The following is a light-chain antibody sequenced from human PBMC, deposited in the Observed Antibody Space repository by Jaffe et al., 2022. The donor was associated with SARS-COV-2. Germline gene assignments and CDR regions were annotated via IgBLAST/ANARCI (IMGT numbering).Light chain of an antibody. CDR3: QQYYSTVMFT. V-gene: IGKV4-1*01. CDR2: WAS. Sequence: DIVMTQSPDSLAVSLGERATINCKSSQSVLYSSNNRNYLAWYQQKPRQPPKLLIYWASTRESGVPDRFNGSGSGTDFTLTISSLQAEDVAVYYCQQYYSTVMFTFGQGTKLELK. CDR1: QSVLYSSNNRNY. J-gene: IGKJ2*01.